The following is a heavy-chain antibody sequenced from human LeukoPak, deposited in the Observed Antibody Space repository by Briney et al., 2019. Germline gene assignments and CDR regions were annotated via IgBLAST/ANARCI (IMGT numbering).Heavy chain of an antibody. CDR3: ARDMATASFGFDY. J-gene: IGHJ4*02. V-gene: IGHV1-3*03. D-gene: IGHD5-24*01. CDR1: GGTFSSYA. Sequence: ASVKVSCKASGGTFSSYAISWVRQAPGQGLEWMGWINAGNGNTKYSQEFQGRVTITRDTSASTAYMELSSLRSEDMAVYYCARDMATASFGFDYWGQGTLVTVSS. CDR2: INAGNGNT.